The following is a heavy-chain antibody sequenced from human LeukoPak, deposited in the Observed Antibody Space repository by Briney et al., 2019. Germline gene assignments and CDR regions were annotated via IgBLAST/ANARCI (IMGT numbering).Heavy chain of an antibody. CDR2: ISSSSSYI. Sequence: GGSLRLSCAASGFTFSSYSMNWVRQAPGKGLEWVSSISSSSSYIYYADSVKGRFTVSRDNSKNTLYLQMNSLRDEDTAVYYCAKDAQGGPGSYSWGTFDYWGRGTLVTVSS. CDR3: AKDAQGGPGSYSWGTFDY. D-gene: IGHD3-10*01. J-gene: IGHJ4*02. V-gene: IGHV3-21*04. CDR1: GFTFSSYS.